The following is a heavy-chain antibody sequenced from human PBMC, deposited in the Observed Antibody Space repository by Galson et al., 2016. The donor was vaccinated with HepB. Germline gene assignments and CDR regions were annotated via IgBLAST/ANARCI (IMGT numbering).Heavy chain of an antibody. CDR2: INHSGST. CDR3: ARVPFYFGSGILDY. D-gene: IGHD3-10*01. J-gene: IGHJ4*02. Sequence: PPGKGLEWIGAINHSGSTNYNPSLKSRVSVTVDTSKNQFSLKLTSVTAADTAIYYCARVPFYFGSGILDYWGQGTPVTVSS. V-gene: IGHV4-34*01.